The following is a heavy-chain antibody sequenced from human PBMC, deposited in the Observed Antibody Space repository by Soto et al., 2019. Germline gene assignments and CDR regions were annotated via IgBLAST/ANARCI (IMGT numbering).Heavy chain of an antibody. CDR2: ISYDGSNK. CDR1: GFTFSSYA. J-gene: IGHJ4*02. Sequence: LRLSCAASGFTFSSYAMHWVRQAPGKGLEWVAVISYDGSNKFYADSVKGRFTISRDNFKNTLYLQMDSLGAEDTAVYYCARGLDTNGYYYPFDYWGQGTLVTVSS. V-gene: IGHV3-30-3*01. CDR3: ARGLDTNGYYYPFDY. D-gene: IGHD3-22*01.